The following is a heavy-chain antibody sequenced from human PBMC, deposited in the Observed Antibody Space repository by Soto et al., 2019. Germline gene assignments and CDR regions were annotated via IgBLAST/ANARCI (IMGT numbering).Heavy chain of an antibody. J-gene: IGHJ6*02. V-gene: IGHV3-23*01. CDR1: GFTFSSYA. CDR2: ISGSGGST. D-gene: IGHD2-15*01. Sequence: GGSLRLSCAASGFTFSSYAMSWVRQAPGKGLEWVSAISGSGGSTYYADSVKGRFTISRDNSKNTLYLQMNSLRAEDTAVYYCAKDLYGYCSGGSCYPPDDYGMDVWGQGTTVTVSS. CDR3: AKDLYGYCSGGSCYPPDDYGMDV.